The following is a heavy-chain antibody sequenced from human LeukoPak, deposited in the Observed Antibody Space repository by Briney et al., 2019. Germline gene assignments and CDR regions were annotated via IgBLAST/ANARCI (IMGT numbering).Heavy chain of an antibody. CDR2: INPNSGGT. D-gene: IGHD3-3*01. Sequence: ASVKVSCKASGYTFTDYYMHWVRQAPGQGLEWMGWINPNSGGTNYAQKFQGRVTMTRDTSISTAYMELSRLRSDDTAVYYCARGPDYDFWSGRNYFDYWGQGTLVTVSS. CDR3: ARGPDYDFWSGRNYFDY. CDR1: GYTFTDYY. J-gene: IGHJ4*02. V-gene: IGHV1-2*02.